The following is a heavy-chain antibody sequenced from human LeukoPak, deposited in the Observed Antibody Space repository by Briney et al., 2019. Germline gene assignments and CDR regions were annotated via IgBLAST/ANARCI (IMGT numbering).Heavy chain of an antibody. CDR2: MNPNSGNT. V-gene: IGHV1-8*03. Sequence: ASVKVSCKASGYTFTSYAMNWVRQAPGQGLEWMGWMNPNSGNTGYAQKFQGRVTITRNTSISTAYMELSSLRSEDTAVYYCATPLVFGRRQVIDYWGQGTLVTVSS. J-gene: IGHJ4*02. CDR3: ATPLVFGRRQVIDY. D-gene: IGHD2-21*01. CDR1: GYTFTSYA.